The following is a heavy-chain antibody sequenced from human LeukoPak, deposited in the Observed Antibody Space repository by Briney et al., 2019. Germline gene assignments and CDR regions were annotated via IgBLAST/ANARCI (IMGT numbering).Heavy chain of an antibody. Sequence: SETLSLTCVVSGDSFSSHYWTWIRQSPGKGLEWIGYISYIGSTNYNPSLKSRVTISIDTSKNQFSLKLRSVTAADTAVYYCARDLVTVTKGFDIWGLGTMVSVSS. D-gene: IGHD4-17*01. CDR1: GDSFSSHY. J-gene: IGHJ3*02. CDR3: ARDLVTVTKGFDI. CDR2: ISYIGST. V-gene: IGHV4-59*11.